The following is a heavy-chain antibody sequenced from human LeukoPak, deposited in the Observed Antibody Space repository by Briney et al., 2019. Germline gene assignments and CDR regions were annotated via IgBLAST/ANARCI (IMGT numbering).Heavy chain of an antibody. CDR3: ATRVVVVTYWYFDL. D-gene: IGHD3-22*01. J-gene: IGHJ2*01. CDR2: INPSGGST. CDR1: GYTFTSYY. V-gene: IGHV1-46*01. Sequence: ASVKVSCKASGYTFTSYYMHWVRQAPGQGLEWMGIINPSGGSTSYAQKFQGRVTMTEDTSTDTAYMELSSLRSEDTAVYYCATRVVVVTYWYFDLWGRGTLVTVYS.